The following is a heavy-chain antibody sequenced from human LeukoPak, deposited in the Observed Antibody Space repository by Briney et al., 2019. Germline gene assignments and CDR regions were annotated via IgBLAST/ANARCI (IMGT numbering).Heavy chain of an antibody. D-gene: IGHD3-10*01. CDR2: IYTSGST. CDR3: ARGWRITMVRGVIKAFDI. V-gene: IGHV4-4*07. J-gene: IGHJ3*02. Sequence: SETLSLTCTVSGGSISSYYWSWIRQPAGKGLEWIGRIYTSGSTNYNPSLKSRVTMSVDTSKNQFSLKLSSVTAADTAVYYCARGWRITMVRGVIKAFDIWGQGTMVTVSS. CDR1: GGSISSYY.